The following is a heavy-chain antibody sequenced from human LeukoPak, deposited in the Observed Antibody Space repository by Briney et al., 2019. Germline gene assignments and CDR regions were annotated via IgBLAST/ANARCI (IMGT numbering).Heavy chain of an antibody. CDR2: VNSDGSWT. Sequence: GGSLRLSCAASGNYWMHWVRQAPGKGLVWVSHVNSDGSWTSHADSVKGRFTISKDNAKNTVYLQMNSLRAEDTAVYYCARDEDIVVVVAATYYYYYGMDVWGQGTTVTVSS. D-gene: IGHD2-15*01. CDR1: GNYW. CDR3: ARDEDIVVVVAATYYYYYGMDV. J-gene: IGHJ6*02. V-gene: IGHV3-74*01.